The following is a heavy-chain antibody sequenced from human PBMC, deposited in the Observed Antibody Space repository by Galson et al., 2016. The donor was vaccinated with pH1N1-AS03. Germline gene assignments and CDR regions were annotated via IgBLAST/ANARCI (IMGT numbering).Heavy chain of an antibody. V-gene: IGHV3-49*04. CDR3: TRRQWVVFLSAFDI. J-gene: IGHJ3*02. CDR2: IRSTTYGGTT. Sequence: SLRLSCAGSGFTFGDYAMTWVRQAPGKGLECVGFIRSTTYGGTTEYAASVKGRFTISRDDSKNIAYLQMNSLKTEDTAVYYCTRRQWVVFLSAFDIWGQGTVVTVSS. CDR1: GFTFGDYA. D-gene: IGHD6-19*01.